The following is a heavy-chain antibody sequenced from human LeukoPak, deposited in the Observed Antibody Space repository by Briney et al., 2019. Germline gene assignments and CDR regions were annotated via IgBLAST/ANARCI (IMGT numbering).Heavy chain of an antibody. D-gene: IGHD3-10*01. V-gene: IGHV1-18*01. CDR1: GYTFTSYA. J-gene: IGHJ6*02. CDR3: ARELVRGVTYYYYGMDV. CDR2: INVANGDT. Sequence: ASVKVSCKASGYTFTSYAVTWVRQAPGQGLEWMGWINVANGDTNYAQKFQGRVTMTTDTSTSTAYMELRSLRSDDTAVYYCARELVRGVTYYYYGMDVWGQGTTVTVSS.